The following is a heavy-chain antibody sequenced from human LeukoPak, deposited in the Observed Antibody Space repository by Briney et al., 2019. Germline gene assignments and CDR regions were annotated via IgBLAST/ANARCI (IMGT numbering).Heavy chain of an antibody. V-gene: IGHV4-39*07. D-gene: IGHD6-13*01. Sequence: PSETLSLTCIVSGGSISSSSYHWGWIRQPPGKGPEWVGTIYYSGTTFYTPSLKSRVTISADTSKNQFSLKLTSVTAADTAVYYCARGNQQLGPFFDSWGQGALVTVSS. CDR1: GGSISSSSYH. CDR2: IYYSGTT. CDR3: ARGNQQLGPFFDS. J-gene: IGHJ4*02.